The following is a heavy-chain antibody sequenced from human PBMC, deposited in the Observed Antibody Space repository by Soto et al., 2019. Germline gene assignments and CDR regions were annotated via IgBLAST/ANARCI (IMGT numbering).Heavy chain of an antibody. CDR3: ARGFGGEDWKYNWFDP. V-gene: IGHV4-34*01. Sequence: TSETLSLTCAVYGGSFSGYYWSWIRQPPGKGLEWIGEINHSGSTNYNPSLKSRVTISVDTSKNQFSLKLSSVTAADTAVYYCARGFGGEDWKYNWFDPWGQGTLVTVSS. CDR2: INHSGST. J-gene: IGHJ5*02. CDR1: GGSFSGYY. D-gene: IGHD3-16*01.